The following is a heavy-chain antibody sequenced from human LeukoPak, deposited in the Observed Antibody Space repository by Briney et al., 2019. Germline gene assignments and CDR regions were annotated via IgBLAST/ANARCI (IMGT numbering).Heavy chain of an antibody. Sequence: GGSLRLSCAASGFTFSSYSMNWVRQAPGKGLEWVSSISSSSSYIYYADSVKGRFTISRDNSKNTLYLQMNSLRAEDTAVYYCANDDSSGYYFVLADHLYFQHWGQGTLVTVSS. CDR2: ISSSSSYI. J-gene: IGHJ1*01. CDR1: GFTFSSYS. V-gene: IGHV3-21*04. CDR3: ANDDSSGYYFVLADHLYFQH. D-gene: IGHD3-22*01.